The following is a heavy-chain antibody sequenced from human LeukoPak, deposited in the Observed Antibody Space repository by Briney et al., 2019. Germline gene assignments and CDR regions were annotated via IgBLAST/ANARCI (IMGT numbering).Heavy chain of an antibody. D-gene: IGHD6-19*01. V-gene: IGHV4-59*01. CDR2: IYYSGST. Sequence: SETLSLTCTVSGGSISSYYWGWIRQPPGKGLEWIGYIYYSGSTNYNPSLKSRVTISVDTSKNQFSLKLSSVTAADTAVYYCARAGSFIVAGTLDIWGQGTMVTVSS. CDR1: GGSISSYY. J-gene: IGHJ3*02. CDR3: ARAGSFIVAGTLDI.